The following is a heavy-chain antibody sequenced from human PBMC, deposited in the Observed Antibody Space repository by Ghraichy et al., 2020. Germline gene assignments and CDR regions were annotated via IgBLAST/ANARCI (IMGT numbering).Heavy chain of an antibody. CDR1: GFTFSSYA. J-gene: IGHJ4*02. CDR2: ISGSGGST. Sequence: GGSLRLSCAASGFTFSSYAMSWVRQVPGKGLEWVSGISGSGGSTYYADSIKGRFTISRDNSKNTLYLQMNSLRAEDRAVYYCAKAGPYCSSSTCYLFDYWGQGTLVTVSS. V-gene: IGHV3-23*01. CDR3: AKAGPYCSSSTCYLFDY. D-gene: IGHD2-2*01.